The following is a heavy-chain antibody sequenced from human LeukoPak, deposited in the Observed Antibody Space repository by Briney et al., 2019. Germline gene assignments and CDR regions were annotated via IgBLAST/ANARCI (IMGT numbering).Heavy chain of an antibody. CDR2: IYYSGNT. J-gene: IGHJ4*02. D-gene: IGHD5-18*01. Sequence: SETLSLTCTVSGGSISSSSYYWGWIRQPPGKGLEWIGSIYYSGNTYYNPSLKSRLTISVDTSKNQFSLKLSSVTAADTAVYYCASNLYSYGFDYWGQGTLVTASS. CDR3: ASNLYSYGFDY. CDR1: GGSISSSSYY. V-gene: IGHV4-39*01.